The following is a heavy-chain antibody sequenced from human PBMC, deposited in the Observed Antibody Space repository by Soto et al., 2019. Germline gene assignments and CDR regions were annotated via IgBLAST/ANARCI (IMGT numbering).Heavy chain of an antibody. V-gene: IGHV1-69*13. D-gene: IGHD2-2*01. Sequence: SVKVSCKASGGTFSSYAISWVRQAPGQGLEWMGGIIPILGTANYAQKFQGRVTITADESTSTAYMELSSLRSEDTAVYYCARAWEGFPLGYCISTSCYGENWFDPWGQGTLVTVS. J-gene: IGHJ5*02. CDR1: GGTFSSYA. CDR3: ARAWEGFPLGYCISTSCYGENWFDP. CDR2: IIPILGTA.